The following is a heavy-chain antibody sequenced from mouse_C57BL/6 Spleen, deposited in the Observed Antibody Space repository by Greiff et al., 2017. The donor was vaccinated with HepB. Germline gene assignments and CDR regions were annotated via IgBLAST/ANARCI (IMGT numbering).Heavy chain of an antibody. CDR3: ARNNLGAWFAY. J-gene: IGHJ3*01. D-gene: IGHD4-1*02. CDR1: GFTFSDYG. CDR2: ISSGSSTI. V-gene: IGHV5-17*01. Sequence: EVQLQESGGGLVKPGGSLKLSCAASGFTFSDYGMHWVRQAPEKGLEWVAYISSGSSTIYYADTVKGRFTISRDNAKNTLFLQMTSLRSEDTAMYYCARNNLGAWFAYWGQGTLVTVSA.